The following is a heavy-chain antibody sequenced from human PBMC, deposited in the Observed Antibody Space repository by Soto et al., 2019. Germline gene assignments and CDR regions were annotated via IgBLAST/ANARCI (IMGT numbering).Heavy chain of an antibody. Sequence: GPLKVSCKASGFTLSRHCISLGRQGPGQGLEWMGWINPNSGGTNYAQKSQGWVTMTRDTSISTAYMELSRLRSDDTAVYYCARYQYWSGYLDAWGKGTTVTVSS. V-gene: IGHV1-2*04. CDR2: INPNSGGT. J-gene: IGHJ6*04. CDR3: ARYQYWSGYLDA. CDR1: GFTLSRHC. D-gene: IGHD3-3*01.